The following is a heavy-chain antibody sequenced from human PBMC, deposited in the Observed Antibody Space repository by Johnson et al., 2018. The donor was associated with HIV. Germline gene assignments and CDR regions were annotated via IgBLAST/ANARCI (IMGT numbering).Heavy chain of an antibody. Sequence: QVQLVESGGGLIQPGGSLRLSCAASGFTVSSNYMSWVRQAPGKGLEWVAVIWYDGSNKYYADSVKGRFTISRDNSKNTLYLQMNSLRAEDTAVYYCAKDQWYNWNYVSPDAFYIWGQGTMVTVSS. CDR2: IWYDGSNK. CDR3: AKDQWYNWNYVSPDAFYI. CDR1: GFTVSSNY. D-gene: IGHD1-7*01. J-gene: IGHJ3*02. V-gene: IGHV3-33*06.